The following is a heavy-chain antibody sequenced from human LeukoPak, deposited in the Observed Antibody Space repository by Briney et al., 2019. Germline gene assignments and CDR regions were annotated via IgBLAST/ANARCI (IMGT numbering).Heavy chain of an antibody. J-gene: IGHJ4*02. D-gene: IGHD6-13*01. CDR2: ISAYNGNT. CDR3: ARVLPYSSSWWYFDY. Sequence: ASVKVSCKASGYTFTSYGISWVRQAPGQGLEWMGWISAYNGNTNYAQKLQGRVTMTTDTSTSTAYMELRSLRSDDTAVYYCARVLPYSSSWWYFDYWGQGTLVTVSS. CDR1: GYTFTSYG. V-gene: IGHV1-18*01.